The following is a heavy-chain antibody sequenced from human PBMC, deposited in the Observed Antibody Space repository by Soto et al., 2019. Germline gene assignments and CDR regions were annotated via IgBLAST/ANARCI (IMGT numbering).Heavy chain of an antibody. CDR3: ARYCSSTSRYHYYYYGMDV. V-gene: IGHV5-10-1*01. D-gene: IGHD2-2*01. J-gene: IGHJ6*02. Sequence: PGESLKISCNGSGYSFTSYWISWVRQMPGKGLEWMGRIDPSDSYTNYSPSFQGHVTISADKSISTAYLQWSSLKASDTAMYYCARYCSSTSRYHYYYYGMDVWGQGTKVTVYS. CDR1: GYSFTSYW. CDR2: IDPSDSYT.